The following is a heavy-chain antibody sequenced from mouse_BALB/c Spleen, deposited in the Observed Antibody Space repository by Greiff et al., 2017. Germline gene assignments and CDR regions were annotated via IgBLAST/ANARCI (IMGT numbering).Heavy chain of an antibody. V-gene: IGHV1-7*01. CDR3: ARREYFDY. Sequence: QVQLQQSGAELAKPGASVKMSCKASGYTFTSYWMHWVKQRPGQGLEWIGYINPSTGYTEYNQKFKDKATLTADKSSSTAYMQLSSLTSEDSAVYYCARREYFDYWGQGTTLTVSS. CDR1: GYTFTSYW. CDR2: INPSTGYT. J-gene: IGHJ2*01.